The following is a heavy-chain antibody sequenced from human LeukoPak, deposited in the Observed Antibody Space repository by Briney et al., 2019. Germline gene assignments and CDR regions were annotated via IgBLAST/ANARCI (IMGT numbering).Heavy chain of an antibody. CDR3: ARGFEEDIVVVPAATPGDYYYYGMDV. J-gene: IGHJ6*02. CDR2: INPSSGGT. Sequence: ASVKVSCKASGYTFSGYYIHWVRQAPGQGLKWMGWINPSSGGTNYAPKFQGRVIMTRDTSISTAYMELSRLRSDDTAVYYCARGFEEDIVVVPAATPGDYYYYGMDVWGQGTTVTVSS. V-gene: IGHV1-2*02. D-gene: IGHD2-2*01. CDR1: GYTFSGYY.